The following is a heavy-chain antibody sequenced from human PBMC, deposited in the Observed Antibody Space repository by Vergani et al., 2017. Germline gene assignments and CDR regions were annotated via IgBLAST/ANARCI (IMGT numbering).Heavy chain of an antibody. J-gene: IGHJ6*03. V-gene: IGHV3-33*01. CDR1: GFTFSSYG. CDR2: IWYDGSNK. D-gene: IGHD6-13*01. Sequence: QVQLVESGGGVVQPGRSLRLSCAASGFTFSSYGMHWVRQAPGKGLEWVAVIWYDGSNKYYADSVKGRFTISRDNSKNTLYLQMNSLRAEDTAVYYCARVGGIAAQKPTNYYYYYYMDVWGKGTTVTVSS. CDR3: ARVGGIAAQKPTNYYYYYYMDV.